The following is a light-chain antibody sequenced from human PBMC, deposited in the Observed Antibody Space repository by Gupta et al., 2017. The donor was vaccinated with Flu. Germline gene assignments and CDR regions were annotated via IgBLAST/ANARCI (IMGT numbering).Light chain of an antibody. J-gene: IGLJ3*02. CDR2: EVS. CDR1: NTDVGGYDF. Sequence: QSALTQPASVSGSPGQSITISCTGTNTDVGGYDFVSWYQHHPGKAPKLLIYEVSYRPSGVSNRFSGSKSGNTASLTISGLQAEDESYYYCSSYTVTSTRVFGGGTKLTVL. V-gene: IGLV2-14*01. CDR3: SSYTVTSTRV.